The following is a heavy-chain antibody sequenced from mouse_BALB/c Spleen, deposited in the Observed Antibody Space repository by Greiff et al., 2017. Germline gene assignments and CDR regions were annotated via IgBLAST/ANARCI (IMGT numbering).Heavy chain of an antibody. CDR3: ARSTTVVAKPFAY. D-gene: IGHD1-1*01. Sequence: QVQLQQSGAELMKPGASVKISCKATGYTFSSYWIEWVKQRPGHGLEWIGEILPGSGSTNYNEKFKGKATFTADTSSNTAYMQLSSLTSEDSAVYYCARSTTVVAKPFAYWGQGTLVTVSA. V-gene: IGHV1-9*01. J-gene: IGHJ3*01. CDR1: GYTFSSYW. CDR2: ILPGSGST.